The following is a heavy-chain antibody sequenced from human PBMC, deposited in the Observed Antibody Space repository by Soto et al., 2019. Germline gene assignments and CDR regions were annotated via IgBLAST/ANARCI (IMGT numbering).Heavy chain of an antibody. CDR1: GFTFSSYE. D-gene: IGHD3-22*01. CDR3: ARVGLRVTMIVVPGAFVI. V-gene: IGHV3-48*03. Sequence: EVQLVESGGGLVQPGGSLRLSCAASGFTFSSYEMNWVRQAPGKGLEWVSYISSSGSTIYYADSVKGRFTISRDNAKNSLYLQMNSLRAEDTAVYYCARVGLRVTMIVVPGAFVIWGQGTMVTVSS. CDR2: ISSSGSTI. J-gene: IGHJ3*02.